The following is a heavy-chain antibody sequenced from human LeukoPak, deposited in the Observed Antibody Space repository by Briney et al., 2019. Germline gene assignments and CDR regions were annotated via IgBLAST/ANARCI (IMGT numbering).Heavy chain of an antibody. CDR1: GGTFSSYA. J-gene: IGHJ6*04. D-gene: IGHD3-10*01. Sequence: LVKVSCKASGGTFSSYAISWVRQAPGQGLEWMGGIIPIFGTANYAQKFQGRVTITADESTSTAYMELSSLRSEDTAVYYCAGGGYGSGSYFDYYYGMDVWGKGTTVTVSS. CDR2: IIPIFGTA. V-gene: IGHV1-69*13. CDR3: AGGGYGSGSYFDYYYGMDV.